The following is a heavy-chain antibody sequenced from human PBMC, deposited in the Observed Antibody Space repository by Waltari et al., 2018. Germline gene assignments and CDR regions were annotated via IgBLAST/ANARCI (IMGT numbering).Heavy chain of an antibody. CDR1: GYSISRGYY. J-gene: IGHJ4*02. D-gene: IGHD3-16*02. Sequence: QVQLQESGPGLVKPSETLSLTCTVSGYSISRGYYWGWIRQPPGKGLEWIGSIYHIGSTYYNPALKSRVTISVDTSKNQFSLKLSSVTAADTAVYYCARAGRDDYIWGSYRPFDYWGQGTLVTVSS. V-gene: IGHV4-38-2*02. CDR2: IYHIGST. CDR3: ARAGRDDYIWGSYRPFDY.